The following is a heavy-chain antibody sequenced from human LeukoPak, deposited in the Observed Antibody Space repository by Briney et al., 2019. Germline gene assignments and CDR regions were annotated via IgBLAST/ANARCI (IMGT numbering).Heavy chain of an antibody. Sequence: PSETLSLTCTVSGGSISTFYWSWIRQPPGKGLEWIGNINYSGTSDYNPSLKSRVTISVDTSKSHFSLKLTSVTAADTAVYYCARVAAGPSGIVGAIRPSPVRGVYYFDYWGQGTLVTVSS. V-gene: IGHV4-59*01. J-gene: IGHJ4*02. CDR2: INYSGTS. D-gene: IGHD1-26*01. CDR1: GGSISTFY. CDR3: ARVAAGPSGIVGAIRPSPVRGVYYFDY.